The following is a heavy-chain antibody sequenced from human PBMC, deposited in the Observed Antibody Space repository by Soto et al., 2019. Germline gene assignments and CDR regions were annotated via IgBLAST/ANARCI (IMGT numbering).Heavy chain of an antibody. Sequence: QVQLQESGPGLVKPSEILSLTCTVSGGSVSSGSYFWSWIRQPPGKGLEWIGYNSYTGSTNYNPSXXSXVXXSVDTSKNQFSLNLSSVTAADTAVYFCVGNYAMDVWGPGTTVTVSS. CDR3: VGNYAMDV. CDR1: GGSVSSGSYF. CDR2: NSYTGST. V-gene: IGHV4-61*01. J-gene: IGHJ6*02. D-gene: IGHD1-26*01.